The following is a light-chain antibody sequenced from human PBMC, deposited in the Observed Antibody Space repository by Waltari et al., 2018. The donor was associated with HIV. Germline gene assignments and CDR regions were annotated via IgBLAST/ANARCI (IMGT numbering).Light chain of an antibody. CDR3: QQYNAYPWT. CDR2: RAA. V-gene: IGKV1-5*03. Sequence: DIQMTQSPSTLSAFVGDRVTITCRASQSISKSLAWYQQKPGKAPKLLIFRAASLESGVPSRFSGSGSGTDFTLTISSLQPDDFATYHCQQYNAYPWTFGQGTKV. CDR1: QSISKS. J-gene: IGKJ1*01.